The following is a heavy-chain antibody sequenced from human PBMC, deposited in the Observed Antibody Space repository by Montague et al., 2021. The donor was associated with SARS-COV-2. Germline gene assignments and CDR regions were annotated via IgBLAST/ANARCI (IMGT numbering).Heavy chain of an antibody. D-gene: IGHD3-22*01. Sequence: SETLSLTCTVSGGSISNYYRSWIRQPPGRGLEWIGYIYYSGSTDYSPSLKSRVTISLDTSKNQFSLTVTSVTAAATAVYYCARGGGYYNYGLDVWGPGTTVTVSS. CDR3: ARGGGYYNYGLDV. V-gene: IGHV4-59*01. CDR2: IYYSGST. CDR1: GGSISNYY. J-gene: IGHJ6*02.